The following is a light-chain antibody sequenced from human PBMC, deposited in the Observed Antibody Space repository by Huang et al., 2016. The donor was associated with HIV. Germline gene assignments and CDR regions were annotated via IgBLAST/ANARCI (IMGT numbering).Light chain of an antibody. J-gene: IGKJ2*01. CDR2: WSS. Sequence: DIVMTQSPDSLAVSMGERATINCKSSQSVLYSSNNKHSLAWYQQKPGQPPKLLIYWSSTREYGFPERFSGSGSGTDFTLTISSLQAEDVAVYYCQQYYSTPRTFGQGTKLEIK. CDR1: QSVLYSSNNKHS. CDR3: QQYYSTPRT. V-gene: IGKV4-1*01.